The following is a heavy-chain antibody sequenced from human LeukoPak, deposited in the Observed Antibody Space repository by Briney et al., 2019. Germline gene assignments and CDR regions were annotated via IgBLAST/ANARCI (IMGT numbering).Heavy chain of an antibody. CDR1: GFTFSSYG. CDR2: ISYDGSNK. V-gene: IGHV3-30*18. J-gene: IGHJ4*02. D-gene: IGHD6-19*01. CDR3: AKEGGIQWLAFFFDY. Sequence: GGSLRLSCAASGFTFSSYGMHWVRQAPGKGLEWVAVISYDGSNKYYADSVKGRVTISRDNSKNTLYLQMNSLRAEDTAVYYCAKEGGIQWLAFFFDYWGQGTLVTVSS.